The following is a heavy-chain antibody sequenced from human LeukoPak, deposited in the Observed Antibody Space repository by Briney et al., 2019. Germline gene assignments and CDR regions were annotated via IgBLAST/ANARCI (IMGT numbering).Heavy chain of an antibody. J-gene: IGHJ6*02. CDR1: GYTLTELS. D-gene: IGHD2-2*01. V-gene: IGHV1-24*01. CDR2: FDPEDGET. Sequence: ASVKVSCKVSGYTLTELSMHWVRQAPGKGLEWVGGFDPEDGETIYAQKFQGRVTMTEDASTDTAYMELSSLRSEDTAVYYCATVSPSWYYYYGMDVWGQGTTVTVSS. CDR3: ATVSPSWYYYYGMDV.